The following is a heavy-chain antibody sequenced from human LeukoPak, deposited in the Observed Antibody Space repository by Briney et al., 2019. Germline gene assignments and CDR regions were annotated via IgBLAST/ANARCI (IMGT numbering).Heavy chain of an antibody. V-gene: IGHV4-39*01. CDR1: GGSISSSSYY. Sequence: PSETLSLTCTVSGGSISSSSYYWGWIRQPPGKGLEWIGSIYYSGSTYYNPSLKSRVTISVDTSKNQFSLKLSSVTAADTAVYYCARHRFAGRRGGWYLDLWGRGTLVTVSS. J-gene: IGHJ2*01. CDR2: IYYSGST. CDR3: ARHRFAGRRGGWYLDL. D-gene: IGHD3-10*01.